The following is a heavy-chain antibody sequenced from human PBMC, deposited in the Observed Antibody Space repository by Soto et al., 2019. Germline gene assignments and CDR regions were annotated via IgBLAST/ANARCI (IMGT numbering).Heavy chain of an antibody. D-gene: IGHD6-19*01. CDR2: ISSSSSYT. CDR3: ARDTQQWPTDYYYGMDV. CDR1: GFTFSDYY. V-gene: IGHV3-11*06. Sequence: PGGSLRLSCAASGFTFSDYYMSWIRQAPGKGLEWVSYISSSSSYTNYADSVKGRFTISRDNAKNSLYLQMNSLRAEDTAVYYCARDTQQWPTDYYYGMDVWGQGTTVTVS. J-gene: IGHJ6*02.